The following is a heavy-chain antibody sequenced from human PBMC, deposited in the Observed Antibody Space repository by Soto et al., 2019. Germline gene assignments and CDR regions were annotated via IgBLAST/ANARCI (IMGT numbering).Heavy chain of an antibody. CDR1: GFTFSSYA. J-gene: IGHJ4*02. D-gene: IGHD6-19*01. CDR3: ARDSTRSGWYGTVEY. CDR2: ISNDGNNR. V-gene: IGHV3-30*14. Sequence: GSLRLSCAASGFTFSSYAVHWVRQAPGKGLEWAAVISNDGNNRYYEDSVKGRFTISRDNSKNTLYVQMNSLRVEDTAIYYCARDSTRSGWYGTVEYWGQGTLVTVSS.